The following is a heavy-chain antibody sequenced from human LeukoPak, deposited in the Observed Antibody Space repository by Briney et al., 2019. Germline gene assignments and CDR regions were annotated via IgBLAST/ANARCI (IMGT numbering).Heavy chain of an antibody. Sequence: SETLSLTCAVYGGSFSGYYWSWIRQPPGKGLEWIGEINHSGSTNYNPSLKSRVTISVDTSKNQFSLKLSSVTAADTAVYYCARVPYWYFDLWGSGTLVTVSS. V-gene: IGHV4-34*01. J-gene: IGHJ2*01. CDR2: INHSGST. CDR1: GGSFSGYY. CDR3: ARVPYWYFDL.